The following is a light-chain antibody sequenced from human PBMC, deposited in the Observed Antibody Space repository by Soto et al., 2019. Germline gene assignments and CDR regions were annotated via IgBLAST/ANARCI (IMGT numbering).Light chain of an antibody. CDR2: GAP. Sequence: EVVMTQSPPTLSVSPGGRATLSCRASRSVSSDLAWYQQKPGQAPRLLIYGAPTRATGIPARFSGSASGTEFTLTISSLQSEDFAVYYCQHYNNWPWTFGQGTKVDIK. V-gene: IGKV3-15*01. CDR1: RSVSSD. J-gene: IGKJ1*01. CDR3: QHYNNWPWT.